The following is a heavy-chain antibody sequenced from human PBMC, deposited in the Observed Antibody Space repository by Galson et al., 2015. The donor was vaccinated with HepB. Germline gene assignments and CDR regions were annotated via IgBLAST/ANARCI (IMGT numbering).Heavy chain of an antibody. CDR1: GGTFSSHT. V-gene: IGHV1-69*13. D-gene: IGHD3-22*01. CDR3: ARQYNTNGYYPY. CDR2: IIPMFGSG. J-gene: IGHJ4*02. Sequence: SVKVSCKASGGTFSSHTISWMRQAPGQGLEWMGGIIPMFGSGNYAQKFQGRVTITADESKSTTYMELSSLRSDDTAIYYCARQYNTNGYYPYWGQGTLVTVSS.